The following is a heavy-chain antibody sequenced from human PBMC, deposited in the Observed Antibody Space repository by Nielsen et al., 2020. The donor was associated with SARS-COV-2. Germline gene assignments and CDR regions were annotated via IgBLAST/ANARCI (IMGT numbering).Heavy chain of an antibody. Sequence: WIRQPPGKGLEWIGEVDYSRSTNYNPSLKSRLTISVDTSKNQFSLKLSSVTAADTAVYYCARGREGILWFGELLTGFDPWGQGTLVTVSS. J-gene: IGHJ5*02. D-gene: IGHD3-10*01. CDR2: VDYSRST. V-gene: IGHV4-34*09. CDR3: ARGREGILWFGELLTGFDP.